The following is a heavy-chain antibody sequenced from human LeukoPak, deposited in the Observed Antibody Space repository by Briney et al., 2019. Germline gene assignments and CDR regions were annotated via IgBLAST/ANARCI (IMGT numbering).Heavy chain of an antibody. J-gene: IGHJ4*02. CDR1: GFTFSNYG. V-gene: IGHV3-30*02. CDR2: IRSDGSVK. Sequence: GGSLRLSCAASGFTFSNYGMHWVRQAPGKGLEWVAFIRSDGSVKYYVDSVKGRFTISRDNSKYTLSLQMNSLRPEDTAVYYCAKDLPEPYFDYWGGQGTLATVSS. CDR3: AKDLPEPYFDY.